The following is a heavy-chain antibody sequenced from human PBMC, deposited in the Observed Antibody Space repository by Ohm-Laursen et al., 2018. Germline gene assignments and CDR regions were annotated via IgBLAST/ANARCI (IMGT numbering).Heavy chain of an antibody. CDR1: RFTFSSYS. J-gene: IGHJ2*01. CDR3: AKGAGAAGFDL. CDR2: ISGSSSSI. Sequence: GSLRLSCAASRFTFSSYSMNWVRQAPGKGLEWVSYISGSSSSIYYADSVKGRFTISRDNAKNSLYLQMNSLRADDTAVYYCAKGAGAAGFDLWGRGTLVTVSS. D-gene: IGHD6-13*01. V-gene: IGHV3-48*01.